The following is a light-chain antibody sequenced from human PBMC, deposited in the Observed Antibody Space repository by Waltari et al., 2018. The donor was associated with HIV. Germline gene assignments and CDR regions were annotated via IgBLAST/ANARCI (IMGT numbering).Light chain of an antibody. J-gene: IGKJ2*01. Sequence: DIQMTQSPSTLSASVGDRITITCRASQSISSWLAWYQQKPGKAPKLLIYKASSLQSGVPSRFSGRGSWTEFTLTITNLQPDDFATYYCQQYNDNPYTFGQGTKLEIK. CDR3: QQYNDNPYT. CDR2: KAS. CDR1: QSISSW. V-gene: IGKV1-5*03.